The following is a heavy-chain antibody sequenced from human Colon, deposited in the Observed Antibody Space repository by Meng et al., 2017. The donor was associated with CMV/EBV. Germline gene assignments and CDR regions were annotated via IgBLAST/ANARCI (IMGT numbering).Heavy chain of an antibody. CDR1: GYTFTGYY. CDR3: ARVSDFWSGVHYGMDV. D-gene: IGHD3-3*01. J-gene: IGHJ6*02. CDR2: INPNSGGT. Sequence: ASVKVSCKASGYTFTGYYMHWVRQAPGQGLEWMGWINPNSGGTNYAQKFQGRVTMTRDTSISTAYMELSRLRSDDTAVCYCARVSDFWSGVHYGMDVWGQGTTVTVSS. V-gene: IGHV1-2*02.